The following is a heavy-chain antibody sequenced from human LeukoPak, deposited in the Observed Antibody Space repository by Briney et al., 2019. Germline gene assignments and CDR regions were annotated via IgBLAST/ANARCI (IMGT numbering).Heavy chain of an antibody. J-gene: IGHJ4*02. Sequence: PGGSLRLSCAASRFTFTTYSMNWVRQAPGKGLEWISYISSSTSTIYYADSVKGRFTISRDNSKNTLYLQMSSLRVDDTALYYCAMEYDLVTGLDYWGQGTLVTVSS. CDR1: RFTFTTYS. V-gene: IGHV3-48*01. D-gene: IGHD3-9*01. CDR2: ISSSTSTI. CDR3: AMEYDLVTGLDY.